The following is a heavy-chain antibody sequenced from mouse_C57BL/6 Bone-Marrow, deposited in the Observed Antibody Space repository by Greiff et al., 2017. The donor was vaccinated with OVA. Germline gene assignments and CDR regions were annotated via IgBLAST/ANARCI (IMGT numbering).Heavy chain of an antibody. J-gene: IGHJ1*03. Sequence: QLKQSGAELARPGASVKLSCKASGYTFTSYGISWVKQRTGQGLEWIGEIYPRSGNTYYNEKFKGKATLTADKSSSTAYMELRSLTSEDSAVYFCARGGYWYFDVWGTGTTVTVSS. CDR3: ARGGYWYFDV. CDR1: GYTFTSYG. CDR2: IYPRSGNT. V-gene: IGHV1-81*01.